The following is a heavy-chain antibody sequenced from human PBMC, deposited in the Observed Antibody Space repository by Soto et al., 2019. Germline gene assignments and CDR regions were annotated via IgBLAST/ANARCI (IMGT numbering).Heavy chain of an antibody. V-gene: IGHV3-23*01. CDR3: AKAIASIAARPMPYYYGMDV. J-gene: IGHJ6*02. CDR2: ISGSGGGT. CDR1: GFTFSSYA. D-gene: IGHD6-6*01. Sequence: PGGSLRLSCAASGFTFSSYAMSWVRQAPGKGLEWVSAISGSGGGTYYADSVKGRFTISRDNSKNTLYLQMNSLRAEDTAVYYCAKAIASIAARPMPYYYGMDVWGQGTTVTVSS.